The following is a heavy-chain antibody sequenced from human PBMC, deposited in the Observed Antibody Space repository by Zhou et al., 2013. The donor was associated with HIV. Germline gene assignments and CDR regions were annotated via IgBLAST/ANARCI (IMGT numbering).Heavy chain of an antibody. D-gene: IGHD2-15*01. CDR3: ARGRYCSGGSCYYFDY. CDR1: GGTFSSYA. Sequence: QVQLVQSGAEVQKPGASVKVSCKASGGTFSSYAISWVRQAPGQGLEWMGRIIPILGIANYAQKFQGRVTITADKSTSTAYMELSSLRSEDTAVYYCARGRYCSGGSCYYFDYWGQGTLVTVSS. V-gene: IGHV1-69*09. J-gene: IGHJ4*02. CDR2: IIPILGIA.